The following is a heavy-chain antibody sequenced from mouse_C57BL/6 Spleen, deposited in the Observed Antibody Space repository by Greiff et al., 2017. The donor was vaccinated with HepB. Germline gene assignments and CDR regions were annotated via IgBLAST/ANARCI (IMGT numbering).Heavy chain of an antibody. CDR2: INPNNGGT. J-gene: IGHJ2*01. CDR1: GYTFTDYY. Sequence: VQLQQSGPELVKPGASVKISCKASGYTFTDYYMNWVKQSPGKSLEWIGDINPNNGGTSYNQKFKGKATLTVDKSSSTAYMELRSLTSEDSAVYYCASRSNYYGSSPLDYWGQGTTLTVSS. CDR3: ASRSNYYGSSPLDY. D-gene: IGHD1-1*01. V-gene: IGHV1-26*01.